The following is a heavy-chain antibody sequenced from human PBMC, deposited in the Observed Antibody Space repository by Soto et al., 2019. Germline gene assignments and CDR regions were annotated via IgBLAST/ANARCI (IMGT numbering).Heavy chain of an antibody. V-gene: IGHV1-18*01. CDR2: ISAYNGNT. J-gene: IGHJ6*02. CDR3: AIGVLRYFGGNGDYYYGMDV. D-gene: IGHD3-9*01. Sequence: QVQLVQSGAEVKKPGASVKVSCKASGYTFTSYGISWVRQAPGQGLEWMGWISAYNGNTNYAQKLQGRVTMTTDTSTSTAYMELRSLRSDDAAVYYCAIGVLRYFGGNGDYYYGMDVWGPGTTVTVSS. CDR1: GYTFTSYG.